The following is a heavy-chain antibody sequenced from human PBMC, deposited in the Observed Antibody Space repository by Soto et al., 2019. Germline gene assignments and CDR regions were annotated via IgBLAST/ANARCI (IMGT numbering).Heavy chain of an antibody. V-gene: IGHV3-23*01. J-gene: IGHJ4*02. CDR3: ANLPLVLALGFDY. CDR1: GFTFSNYV. Sequence: EVHLLDSGGGLVQPGGSLRLSCAASGFTFSNYVMSWVRQAPGKGLEGASSISGSGDHTYYADSVKGRFTISRDNSKNTLFLQMNSLRAEDTAVYYLANLPLVLALGFDYWGQGTLVTVSS. CDR2: ISGSGDHT.